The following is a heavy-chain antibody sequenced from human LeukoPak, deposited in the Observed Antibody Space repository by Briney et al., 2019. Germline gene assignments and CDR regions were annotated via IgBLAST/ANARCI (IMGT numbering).Heavy chain of an antibody. CDR3: AKDLAFSGTTRFDY. CDR2: ISGSTGRT. Sequence: PGGSLRLSCAASGFTFSTYAMSWVRQAPGKGLEWVSAISGSTGRTYYADSVKGRFTISRDNSKNTLYLQMNSLRAEDTAVYHCAKDLAFSGTTRFDYWGQGTLVTVSS. V-gene: IGHV3-23*01. J-gene: IGHJ4*02. D-gene: IGHD1-1*01. CDR1: GFTFSTYA.